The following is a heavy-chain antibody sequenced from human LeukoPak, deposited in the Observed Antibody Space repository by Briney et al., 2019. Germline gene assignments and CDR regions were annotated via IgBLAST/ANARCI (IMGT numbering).Heavy chain of an antibody. J-gene: IGHJ5*02. V-gene: IGHV1-69*05. Sequence: ASVKVSCKFSGGSFSNYAISWVRQAPGQELEWMGASIPMYDTANYAQKFQGRVTVTTDESTSTAYMELSSLRSEDTAVYFCARGDLKDSSSWYDRLDPWGQGALVTVSS. D-gene: IGHD6-13*01. CDR3: ARGDLKDSSSWYDRLDP. CDR1: GGSFSNYA. CDR2: SIPMYDTA.